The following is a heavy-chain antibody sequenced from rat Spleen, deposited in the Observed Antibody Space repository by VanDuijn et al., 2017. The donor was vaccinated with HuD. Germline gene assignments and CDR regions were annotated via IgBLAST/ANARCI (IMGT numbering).Heavy chain of an antibody. CDR3: ARHSSGYGLMDA. D-gene: IGHD4-3*01. Sequence: EVQLQESGPGLVKPSQSLSLTCSVTGYSITSSYRWSWIRKFPGNKMEWMGYISYSGSTSYNPSLKSRISITRDTSKNQFFLQLNSVTTEDTATYYCARHSSGYGLMDAWGQGASVTVSS. V-gene: IGHV3-1*01. J-gene: IGHJ4*01. CDR2: ISYSGST. CDR1: GYSITSSY.